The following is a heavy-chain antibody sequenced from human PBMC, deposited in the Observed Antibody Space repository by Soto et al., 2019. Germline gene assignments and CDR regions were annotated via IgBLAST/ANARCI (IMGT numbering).Heavy chain of an antibody. CDR1: GYSFTSYW. V-gene: IGHV5-51*01. CDR2: IYPGDSDT. J-gene: IGHJ5*02. CDR3: ARRPQAYCDGDCYGFWFDP. D-gene: IGHD2-21*02. Sequence: PGESLKISCKGSGYSFTSYWIGWVRQMPGKGLEWMGIIYPGDSDTRYSPSFQGQVTISADKSISTAYLQWSSLKASDTAMYYCARRPQAYCDGDCYGFWFDPWGQGTLVTVSS.